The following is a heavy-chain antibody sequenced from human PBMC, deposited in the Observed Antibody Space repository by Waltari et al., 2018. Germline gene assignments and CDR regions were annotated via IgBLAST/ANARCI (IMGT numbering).Heavy chain of an antibody. CDR3: TTQNTFWSWSY. D-gene: IGHD3-3*01. Sequence: EVQLVEPGGGLTQPGRSMRLSGTTSGLVFSSFSISWVHQAPGKGLEWVGFIRSKAYGGTPKYAASVRDRFTMSRDDSKSIAYLEMNSLKTEDTAMYFCTTQNTFWSWSYWGRGTLVTVSS. V-gene: IGHV3-49*04. J-gene: IGHJ4*02. CDR2: IRSKAYGGTP. CDR1: GLVFSSFS.